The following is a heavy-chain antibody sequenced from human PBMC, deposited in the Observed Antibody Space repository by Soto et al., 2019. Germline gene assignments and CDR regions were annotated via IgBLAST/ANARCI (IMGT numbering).Heavy chain of an antibody. D-gene: IGHD1-26*01. CDR2: TYYRSRWYN. V-gene: IGHV6-1*01. CDR3: ARVLGATTPWIDP. CDR1: GDSVSSNIAT. J-gene: IGHJ5*02. Sequence: PSQTLSLTCAISGDSVSSNIATWNWIRLSPSRGLEWLGRTYYRSRWYNDYAISVKSRISINSDTSKNQFSLQLNSVTPEDTAVYYCARVLGATTPWIDPSGQGTLVTVST.